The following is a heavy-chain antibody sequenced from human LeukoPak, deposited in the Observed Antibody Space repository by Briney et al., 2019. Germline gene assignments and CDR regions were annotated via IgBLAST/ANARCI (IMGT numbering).Heavy chain of an antibody. CDR1: GFTFSSYS. CDR2: ISSSSSTI. V-gene: IGHV3-48*04. J-gene: IGHJ3*02. D-gene: IGHD4-23*01. CDR3: AKDMEYGGNLSAFDI. Sequence: PGGSLRLSCAASGFTFSSYSMNWVRQAPGKGLEWVSYISSSSSTIYYADSVKGRFTISRDNAKNSLYLQMNSLRAEDTALYYCAKDMEYGGNLSAFDIWGQGTMVTVSS.